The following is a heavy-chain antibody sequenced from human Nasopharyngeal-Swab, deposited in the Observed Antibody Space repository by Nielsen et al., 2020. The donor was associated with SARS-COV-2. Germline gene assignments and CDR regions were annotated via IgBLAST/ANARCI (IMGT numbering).Heavy chain of an antibody. D-gene: IGHD6-13*01. CDR2: ISYDGSNK. V-gene: IGHV3-30-3*01. CDR1: GLTFSSYA. Sequence: AGSLTLSCAPSGLTFSSYAMHCVRQAPGKGLEWVAVISYDGSNKYYADSVKGRFTISRDNSKNTLYLQMNSLRAEDTAVYYWAKDGEEQQLVRYSKHWGQGTLVTVSS. J-gene: IGHJ1*01. CDR3: AKDGEEQQLVRYSKH.